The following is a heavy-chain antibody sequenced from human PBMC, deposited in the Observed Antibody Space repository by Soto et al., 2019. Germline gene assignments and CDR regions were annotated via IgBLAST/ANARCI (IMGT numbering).Heavy chain of an antibody. Sequence: SETLSLTCAVYGGSFSGYYWSWIRQPPGKGLEWIGEINHSGSTNYNPSLKSRVTISVDTSKNQFSLKLSSVTAADTAVYYCARLPCSGGSCYFYFDYWGQGTLVTVSS. CDR1: GGSFSGYY. CDR2: INHSGST. V-gene: IGHV4-34*01. D-gene: IGHD2-15*01. J-gene: IGHJ4*02. CDR3: ARLPCSGGSCYFYFDY.